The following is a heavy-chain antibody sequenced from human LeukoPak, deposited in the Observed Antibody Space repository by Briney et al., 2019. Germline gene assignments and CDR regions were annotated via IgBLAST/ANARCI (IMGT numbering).Heavy chain of an antibody. J-gene: IGHJ5*02. CDR3: AKGGSYQAA. Sequence: GGSLRLSCAASGFTFSNYALNWVRQAPGKGLEWVSAISGNGASTYYADSVKGRFTISRDSSKNILYLQMNSLRAEDTAVYYCAKGGSYQAAWGQGTLVTVSS. V-gene: IGHV3-23*01. D-gene: IGHD2-2*01. CDR1: GFTFSNYA. CDR2: ISGNGAST.